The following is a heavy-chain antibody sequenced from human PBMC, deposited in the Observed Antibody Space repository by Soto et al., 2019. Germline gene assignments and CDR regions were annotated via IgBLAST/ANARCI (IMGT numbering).Heavy chain of an antibody. CDR3: ARDLGGSGGLVY. V-gene: IGHV4-4*07. Sequence: WANLALTCTFSGVSISSYNMSWLQQPAARGRKAIGRIYNIRTTNDNPPLKIKSNIAVDTSKNQFSLKLSSVTAADTAVYYRARDLGGSGGLVYWVQGTLVTVS. CDR2: IYNIRTT. CDR1: GVSISSYN. D-gene: IGHD6-25*01. J-gene: IGHJ4*02.